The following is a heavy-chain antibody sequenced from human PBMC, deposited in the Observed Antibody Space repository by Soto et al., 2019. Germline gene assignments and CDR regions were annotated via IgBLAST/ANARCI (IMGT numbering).Heavy chain of an antibody. J-gene: IGHJ5*02. CDR1: GGSIISASYS. Sequence: QVQLQESGPRLVKPSQTLSLSCAVSGGSIISASYSWNWIRQSPGRGLEWIGHIYSSGSTYYNPSLKSRVSTSEDKLNNQSSLKLTTVTAADTAIYFCAREDAFRIERWFDVLRQGILVTVSS. CDR3: AREDAFRIERWFDV. D-gene: IGHD3-3*02. V-gene: IGHV4-31*11. CDR2: IYSSGST.